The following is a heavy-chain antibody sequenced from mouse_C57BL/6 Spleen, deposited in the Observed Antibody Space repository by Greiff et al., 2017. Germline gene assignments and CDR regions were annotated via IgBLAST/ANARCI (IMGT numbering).Heavy chain of an antibody. D-gene: IGHD2-1*01. J-gene: IGHJ4*01. CDR1: GYSITSGYD. Sequence: ESGPGMVKPSQSLSLTCTVTGYSITSGYDWHWIRHFPGNKLEWMGYISYSGSTNYNPSLKSRISITHDTSKNHFFLKLNSVTTEDTATYYCARAPLYYGNLYYAMDYWGQGTSVTVSS. V-gene: IGHV3-1*01. CDR3: ARAPLYYGNLYYAMDY. CDR2: ISYSGST.